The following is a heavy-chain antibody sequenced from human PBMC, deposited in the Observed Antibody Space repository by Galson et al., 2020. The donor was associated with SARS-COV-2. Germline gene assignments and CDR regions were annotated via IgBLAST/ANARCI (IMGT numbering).Heavy chain of an antibody. CDR3: ARENSDSSGYYPFDY. Sequence: GESLKISCAASGFTFSSYSMNWVRQAPGKGLEWVSYISSSSSTIYYADSVKGRFTISRDNAKNSLYLQMNSLRAEDTAVYYCARENSDSSGYYPFDYWGQGTLVTVSS. CDR1: GFTFSSYS. D-gene: IGHD3-22*01. CDR2: ISSSSSTI. J-gene: IGHJ4*02. V-gene: IGHV3-48*04.